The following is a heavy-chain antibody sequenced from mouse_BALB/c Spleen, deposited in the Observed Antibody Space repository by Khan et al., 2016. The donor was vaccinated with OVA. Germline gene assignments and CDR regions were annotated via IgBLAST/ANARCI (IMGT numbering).Heavy chain of an antibody. CDR1: GFTFSSYS. CDR3: ASHLTGSFAY. J-gene: IGHJ3*01. CDR2: MSSGGDYT. D-gene: IGHD4-1*01. V-gene: IGHV5-6*01. Sequence: EVVLVESGGDLVKPGGSLKLSCAASGFTFSSYSMSWVRQIPDKRLEWLATMSSGGDYTYYPDSVTGRSTISRDNAKNTLYLQMSSLKSEDTAMYYCASHLTGSFAYWGQGTLVTVSA.